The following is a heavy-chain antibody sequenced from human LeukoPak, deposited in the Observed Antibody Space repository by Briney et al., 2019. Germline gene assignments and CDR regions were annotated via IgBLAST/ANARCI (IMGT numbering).Heavy chain of an antibody. J-gene: IGHJ3*01. CDR1: GLTFGDYA. Sequence: AGGSLRLSCAASGLTFGDYAVHWLRQLPGKGLEWVSLISGDGGSTYYADSVKGLFTISRNNGKNSLYLQMNSLRTEDTPLYYCAKDGRVGHSYGDAFDLWGQGTMVSVCS. D-gene: IGHD5-18*01. CDR2: ISGDGGST. CDR3: AKDGRVGHSYGDAFDL. V-gene: IGHV3-43*02.